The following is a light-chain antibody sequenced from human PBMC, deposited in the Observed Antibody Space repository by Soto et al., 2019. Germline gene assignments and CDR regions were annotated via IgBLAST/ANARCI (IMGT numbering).Light chain of an antibody. J-gene: IGKJ5*01. Sequence: DIVMTQSPDSLAVSLGERATSNCKSSQNVLRSSNNKNHLAWYQQKPEQPPKMLISWASTRESVVPDRFSGSGSGTDFTLTISSLQAEDLAVYYCQQYYTVPFTVGQGTRLEIK. V-gene: IGKV4-1*01. CDR1: QNVLRSSNNKNH. CDR2: WAS. CDR3: QQYYTVPFT.